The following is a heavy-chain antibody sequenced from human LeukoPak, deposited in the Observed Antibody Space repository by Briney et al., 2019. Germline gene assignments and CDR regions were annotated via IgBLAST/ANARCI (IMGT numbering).Heavy chain of an antibody. CDR3: ARHRGAILDY. CDR1: GGSISSGSYY. CDR2: IYTSGST. J-gene: IGHJ4*02. D-gene: IGHD1-26*01. Sequence: SETLSLTCTASGGSISSGSYYWSWIRQPAGKGLEWIGRIYTSGSTNYNPSLKSRVTISVDTSKNQFSLKLSSVTAADTAVYYCARHRGAILDYWGQGTLVTVSS. V-gene: IGHV4-61*02.